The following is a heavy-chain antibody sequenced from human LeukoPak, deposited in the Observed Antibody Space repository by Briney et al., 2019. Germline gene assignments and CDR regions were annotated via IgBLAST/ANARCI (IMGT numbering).Heavy chain of an antibody. CDR2: IYYSGST. V-gene: IGHV4-39*01. D-gene: IGHD3-16*02. CDR3: ARSDIMITFGGVIVPYYFDY. Sequence: TSETLSLTCTVSGGSISSSSYYWGWIRQPPGKGLEWIGSIYYSGSTYYNPSLKSRVTISVDTSKNQFSLKLSSVTAADTAVYYCARSDIMITFGGVIVPYYFDYWGQGTLVTVSS. J-gene: IGHJ4*02. CDR1: GGSISSSSYY.